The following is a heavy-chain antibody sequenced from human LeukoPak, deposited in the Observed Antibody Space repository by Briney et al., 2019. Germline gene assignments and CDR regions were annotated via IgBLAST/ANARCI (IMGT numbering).Heavy chain of an antibody. D-gene: IGHD3-22*01. Sequence: ASVKVSCKASGYTFTSYDVNWVRQATGQGLEWMGWMNPISGDTGYALKFQGRVTMSRNTSISTAYMELGSLRSEDTAVYYCARAYYYDSRGYYYDSWGQGTLVTVSS. CDR1: GYTFTSYD. CDR2: MNPISGDT. CDR3: ARAYYYDSRGYYYDS. J-gene: IGHJ5*01. V-gene: IGHV1-8*01.